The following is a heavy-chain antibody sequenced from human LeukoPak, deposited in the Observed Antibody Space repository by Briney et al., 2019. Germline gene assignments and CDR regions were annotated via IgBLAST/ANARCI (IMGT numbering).Heavy chain of an antibody. D-gene: IGHD3-22*01. J-gene: IGHJ4*02. Sequence: PSETLSLTCTVSGDSISSSSSYWGWIRQPPGEGLEWIGSIYYSGSTYYNTSLKSRVTISVDTSKNQFSLKLSSVTAADTAIYYCARPIYYDSSGYYFTYYFDYWGQGTLVTVSS. CDR1: GDSISSSSSY. CDR3: ARPIYYDSSGYYFTYYFDY. V-gene: IGHV4-39*07. CDR2: IYYSGST.